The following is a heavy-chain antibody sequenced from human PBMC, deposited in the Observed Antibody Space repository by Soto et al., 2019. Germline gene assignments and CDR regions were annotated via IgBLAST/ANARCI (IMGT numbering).Heavy chain of an antibody. CDR3: VGGQYYFDY. CDR1: GVPFTSYG. J-gene: IGHJ4*02. CDR2: ISYDGSDK. Sequence: QVQLVESGGGVVQPGRYLRVSCAGSGVPFTSYGMHWVRECPDKGLEWVAVISYDGSDKYYADSVKGRFTISRDNSKNMLYLQMNSLRPEDTALYYCVGGQYYFDYRGQGTLVIVSS. D-gene: IGHD3-10*01. V-gene: IGHV3-30*03.